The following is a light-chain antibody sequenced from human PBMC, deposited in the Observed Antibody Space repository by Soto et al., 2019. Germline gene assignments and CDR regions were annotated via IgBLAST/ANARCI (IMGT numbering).Light chain of an antibody. Sequence: QAVVTQPPSVSGAPGQRVTIFCTGSNSNIGAGYDVHWYQQIPGTAPKLIIYGNRNRPSGVPDRFSGSKSATSASLAIIGLQAEDEGDYYCQSYDNSLSGVVFGGGTKLTVL. V-gene: IGLV1-40*01. CDR2: GNR. J-gene: IGLJ2*01. CDR1: NSNIGAGYD. CDR3: QSYDNSLSGVV.